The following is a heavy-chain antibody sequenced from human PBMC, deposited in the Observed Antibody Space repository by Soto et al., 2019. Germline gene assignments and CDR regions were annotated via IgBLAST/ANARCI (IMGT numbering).Heavy chain of an antibody. CDR3: ARNPGIAAAGPPGSYYMDV. V-gene: IGHV3-33*01. J-gene: IGHJ6*03. D-gene: IGHD6-13*01. Sequence: GETLRLSCAASGVTFSSYGMHWVRQAPGKGLEWVAVIWYDGSNKYYADSVKGRFTISRVNSKNTLYLQMNSLRAEDTAVYYCARNPGIAAAGPPGSYYMDVWGKGTTVTVSS. CDR2: IWYDGSNK. CDR1: GVTFSSYG.